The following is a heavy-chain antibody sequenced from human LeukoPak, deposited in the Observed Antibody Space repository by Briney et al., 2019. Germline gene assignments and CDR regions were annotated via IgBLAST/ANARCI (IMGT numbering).Heavy chain of an antibody. CDR3: AKDSGIYSSGWYGGGY. CDR2: ISGSGGST. CDR1: GFTFSSYA. Sequence: GGSLRLSCAASGFTFSSYAMSWVRQAPGKGLEWVSAISGSGGSTYYADSVKGRFTISRDNSKNTLYLQMNSLRAEDTAVYYCAKDSGIYSSGWYGGGYWGQGTLVTVSS. J-gene: IGHJ4*02. V-gene: IGHV3-23*01. D-gene: IGHD6-19*01.